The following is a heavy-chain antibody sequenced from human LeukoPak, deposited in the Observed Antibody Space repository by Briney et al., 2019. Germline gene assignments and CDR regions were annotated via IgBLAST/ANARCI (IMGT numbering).Heavy chain of an antibody. CDR2: IYPGDSDT. CDR1: GYSFANYW. D-gene: IGHD2-15*01. V-gene: IGHV5-51*01. Sequence: GESLKISCKGSGYSFANYWIGWVRQMPGKGPEWMGTIYPGDSDTRYSPSFQGQVTISADKSISTAYLQWSSLKASDTAVYYCARRRHCTSGSCEDFDYWGQGTLVTVSS. CDR3: ARRRHCTSGSCEDFDY. J-gene: IGHJ4*02.